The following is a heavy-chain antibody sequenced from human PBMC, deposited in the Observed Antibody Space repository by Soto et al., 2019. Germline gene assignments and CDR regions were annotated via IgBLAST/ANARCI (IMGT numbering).Heavy chain of an antibody. V-gene: IGHV1-2*02. D-gene: IGHD2-2*01. CDR3: ARGPLGYCSSTSCPGTWFDP. CDR1: GYTFTGFY. Sequence: ASVKVSFKASGYTFTGFYIHWVRQAPGQGLEWMGWINPQSGGTKYAQNFQGRVTMTRDTSISAAYMELNRLTSDDTAVYYCARGPLGYCSSTSCPGTWFDPWGQGTQVTVSS. CDR2: INPQSGGT. J-gene: IGHJ5*02.